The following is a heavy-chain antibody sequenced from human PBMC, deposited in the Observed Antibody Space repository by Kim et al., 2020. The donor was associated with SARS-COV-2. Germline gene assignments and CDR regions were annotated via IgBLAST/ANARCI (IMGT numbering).Heavy chain of an antibody. J-gene: IGHJ4*02. D-gene: IGHD6-25*01. CDR3: ATLWHGNSGIGY. CDR1: GYTFTSYS. V-gene: IGHV7-4-1*02. Sequence: ASVKVSCKASGYTFTSYSMNWVRQAPGQGLEWMGWINTNSGNPTYAQGLRGRFAFSLDTSVSTAYLQINSVQAEDTAIYYCATLWHGNSGIGYWGQGTLVTVSS. CDR2: INTNSGNP.